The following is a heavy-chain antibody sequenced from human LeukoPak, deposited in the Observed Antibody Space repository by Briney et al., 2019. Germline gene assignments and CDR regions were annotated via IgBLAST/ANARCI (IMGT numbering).Heavy chain of an antibody. CDR1: GGSISSYY. D-gene: IGHD2-21*01. Sequence: SETLSLTCTVSGGSISSYYWSWIRQPPGKGLDWIGYIYYSGSTNYNPSLKSRVTISVDTSKNQFSLKLSSVTAADTAVYYCARDRRTHMWFDPWGQGTLVTVSS. V-gene: IGHV4-59*01. CDR2: IYYSGST. CDR3: ARDRRTHMWFDP. J-gene: IGHJ5*02.